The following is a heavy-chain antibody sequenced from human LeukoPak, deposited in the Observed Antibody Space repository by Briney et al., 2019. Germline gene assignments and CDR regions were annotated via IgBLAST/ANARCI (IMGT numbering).Heavy chain of an antibody. Sequence: QPGGSLRLSCAASGFTFSSYWMSWVRQAPGKGLEWVANIKQDGSEKYYVDSVKGRFTISRDNAKNSLYPQMNSLRAEDTAVYYCARCEGLEWFNWFDPWGQGTLVTVSS. D-gene: IGHD3-3*01. CDR2: IKQDGSEK. V-gene: IGHV3-7*01. CDR1: GFTFSSYW. CDR3: ARCEGLEWFNWFDP. J-gene: IGHJ5*02.